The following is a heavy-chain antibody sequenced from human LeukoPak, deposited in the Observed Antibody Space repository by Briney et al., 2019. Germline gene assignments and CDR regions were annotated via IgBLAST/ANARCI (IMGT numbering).Heavy chain of an antibody. V-gene: IGHV1-2*06. D-gene: IGHD5-18*01. CDR3: ARGGRGYSYGLVKYNWFDP. CDR2: INPNSGGT. Sequence: ASVKVSCKASGYTFTGYYMHWVRQAPGQGLEWMGRINPNSGGTNYARKFQGRVTMTRDTSISTAYMELSSLRSEDTAVYYCARGGRGYSYGLVKYNWFDPWGQGTLVTVSS. CDR1: GYTFTGYY. J-gene: IGHJ5*02.